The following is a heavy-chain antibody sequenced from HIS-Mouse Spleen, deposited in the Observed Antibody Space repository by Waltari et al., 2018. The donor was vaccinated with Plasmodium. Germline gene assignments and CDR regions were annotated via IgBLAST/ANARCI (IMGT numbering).Heavy chain of an antibody. CDR1: GGSFSGYY. D-gene: IGHD3-10*01. CDR2: INHSGST. V-gene: IGHV4-34*01. J-gene: IGHJ4*02. Sequence: QVQLQQWGAGLLKPSETLSLPCPVSGGSFSGYYWSWIRQPPGKGLEWIGEINHSGSTNYNPSLKSRVTISVDTSKNQFSLKLSSVTAADTAVYYCASSGSGSYYYWGQGTLVTVSS. CDR3: ASSGSGSYYY.